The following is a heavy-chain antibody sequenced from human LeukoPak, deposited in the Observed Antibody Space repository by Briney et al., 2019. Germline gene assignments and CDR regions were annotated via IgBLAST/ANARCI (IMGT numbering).Heavy chain of an antibody. CDR1: GFTFSSYW. D-gene: IGHD6-19*01. CDR2: ISGSGVTT. CDR3: AKSYSTGWYFGNGMDV. V-gene: IGHV3-23*01. Sequence: GGSLRLSCAASGFTFSSYWMSWVRQAPGKGLEWVASISGSGVTTYHADAVKGRFTISRDNSKNTLYLQMDSLRVEDTALYYCAKSYSTGWYFGNGMDVWGQGTAVTVSS. J-gene: IGHJ6*02.